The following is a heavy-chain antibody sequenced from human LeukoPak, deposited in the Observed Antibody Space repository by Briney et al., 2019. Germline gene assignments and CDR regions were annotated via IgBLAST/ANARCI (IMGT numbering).Heavy chain of an antibody. CDR2: LYYSGST. V-gene: IGHV4-39*01. CDR3: ARLTIAAATFSSFDY. J-gene: IGHJ4*02. CDR1: GFTFSSYG. Sequence: GSLRLSCAASGFTFSSYGMSWVRQPPGKGLEWIGSLYYSGSTYYNPSLKSRVTISVDTSKNQFSLKLSSVTAADTAVYYCARLTIAAATFSSFDYWGQGTLVTVSS. D-gene: IGHD6-13*01.